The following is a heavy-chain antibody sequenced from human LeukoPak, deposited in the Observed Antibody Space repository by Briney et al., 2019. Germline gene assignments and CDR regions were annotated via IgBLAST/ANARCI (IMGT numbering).Heavy chain of an antibody. J-gene: IGHJ3*02. V-gene: IGHV3-30*18. CDR1: GFTFSGYD. D-gene: IGHD3-10*01. Sequence: GGSLRLSCAASGFTFSGYDMHWVRQAPDKGLEWVALISSDGSNRIYADSVKGRFSISRDNSKNTLYLQVNSLRIEDTAVYYCAKDFRVAEELWFGELWNAFDIWGQGIRVAVSS. CDR3: AKDFRVAEELWFGELWNAFDI. CDR2: ISSDGSNR.